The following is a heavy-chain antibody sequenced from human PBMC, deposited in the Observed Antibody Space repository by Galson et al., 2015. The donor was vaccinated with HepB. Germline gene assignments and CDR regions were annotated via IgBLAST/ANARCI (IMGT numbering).Heavy chain of an antibody. J-gene: IGHJ3*02. CDR2: IYYSGST. Sequence: SETLSLTCTVSGGSISSYYWSWIRQPPGKGLEWIGYIYYSGSTNSNPSLKSRVTISLDTSKNQFSLKLSSVTAADTAVYYCARRRYTSSHFDGFGIWGQGTMVTVSS. CDR1: GGSISSYY. D-gene: IGHD6-13*01. V-gene: IGHV4-59*08. CDR3: ARRRYTSSHFDGFGI.